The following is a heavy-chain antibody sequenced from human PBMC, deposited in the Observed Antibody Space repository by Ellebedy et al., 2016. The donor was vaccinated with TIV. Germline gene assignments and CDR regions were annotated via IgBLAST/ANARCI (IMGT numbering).Heavy chain of an antibody. CDR1: GFTFSSYT. D-gene: IGHD6-25*01. CDR3: TGKRADHAFDI. V-gene: IGHV3-48*02. J-gene: IGHJ3*02. CDR2: INASNATT. Sequence: GESLKISCAASGFTFSSYTMNWVRQARGKGLEWVSNINASNATTYSAYSVKGLFTISRDNAKNSLYLQMNSLRDEDKAVYYCTGKRADHAFDIWGQGTMVTVSS.